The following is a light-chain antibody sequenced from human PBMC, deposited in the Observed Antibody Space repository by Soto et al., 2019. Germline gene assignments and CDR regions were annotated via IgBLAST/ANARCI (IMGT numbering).Light chain of an antibody. V-gene: IGLV1-40*01. CDR2: GNS. J-gene: IGLJ1*01. CDR1: SSNIGAGYD. CDR3: QSYDSSLSGYV. Sequence: QSVLTQPPSVSGAPGQRVTISCTGSSSNIGAGYDVHWYQQLPGTAPKLLIYGNSNRPSGVPDRFSGSKSGTSASLGITGLQAEDEADYYCQSYDSSLSGYVFXTGTKLTVL.